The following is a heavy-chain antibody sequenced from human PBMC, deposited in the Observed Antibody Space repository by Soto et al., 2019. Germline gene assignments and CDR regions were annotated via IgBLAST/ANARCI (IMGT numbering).Heavy chain of an antibody. V-gene: IGHV5-51*01. D-gene: IGHD2-15*01. Sequence: PGESLKISCKGSGYSFTSYWIGWVRQMPGKGLEWMGIIYPGDSDTRYSPSFQGQVTISADKSISTAYLQWSSLKASDTAMYYCARRPICSGGSCYSSYYFDYWGQGTLVTVSS. J-gene: IGHJ4*02. CDR1: GYSFTSYW. CDR2: IYPGDSDT. CDR3: ARRPICSGGSCYSSYYFDY.